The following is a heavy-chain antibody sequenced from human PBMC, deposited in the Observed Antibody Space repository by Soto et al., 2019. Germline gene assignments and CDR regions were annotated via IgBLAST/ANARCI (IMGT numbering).Heavy chain of an antibody. Sequence: QVQLVQSGAEVKKPGSSVKVSCKASGGTFSSYTISWVRQAPGQGLEWMGRIITILGIANYAQKFQGRVTXTXVKSTSTAYMELSSLRSEDTALYYCEREMATPWFDPWCQGALVTVSS. CDR2: IITILGIA. CDR1: GGTFSSYT. CDR3: EREMATPWFDP. D-gene: IGHD5-12*01. J-gene: IGHJ5*02. V-gene: IGHV1-69*08.